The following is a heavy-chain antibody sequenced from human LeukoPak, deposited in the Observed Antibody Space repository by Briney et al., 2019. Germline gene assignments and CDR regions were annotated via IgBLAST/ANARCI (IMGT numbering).Heavy chain of an antibody. D-gene: IGHD2-21*01. Sequence: GGSLRLSCAASGFTLSSYWMHWVRQAPGKGLLWVSRINSDGSSTTYADSVKGRFTISRDNAKNSLYLQMNSLRAEDTAVYYCARDLFRKGAFDIWGQGTMVTVSS. V-gene: IGHV3-74*01. CDR3: ARDLFRKGAFDI. CDR2: INSDGSST. CDR1: GFTLSSYW. J-gene: IGHJ3*02.